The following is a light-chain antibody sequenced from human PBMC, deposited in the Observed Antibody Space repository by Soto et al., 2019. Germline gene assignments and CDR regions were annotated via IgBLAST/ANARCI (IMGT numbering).Light chain of an antibody. CDR2: AVS. V-gene: IGLV2-14*03. CDR3: VSYTRSDSWV. Sequence: QSALTQPASLSGSPGQSITISCTGTNSDIGAYSRVCWYQQHPGKVPRLIIFAVSNRPSGVSNRFSGSKSGNTASLTISGLLAEDKADYYCVSYTRSDSWVFGGGTKLTVL. CDR1: NSDIGAYSR. J-gene: IGLJ3*02.